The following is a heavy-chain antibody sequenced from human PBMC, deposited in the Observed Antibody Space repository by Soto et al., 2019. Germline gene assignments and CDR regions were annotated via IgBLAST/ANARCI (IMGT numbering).Heavy chain of an antibody. Sequence: QVQLQESGPGLVKPSETLSLTCTVSGGSISGYYWHWMRQPPGTGLEWIGYIYNSGSTNYNPSFKTRATITAGTATNQFSLKPRSVTAADTAVYYCARGIRKVRGVKVGGYTYGEYYDMDLGGRGTTVTVS. CDR3: ARGIRKVRGVKVGGYTYGEYYDMDL. CDR1: GGSISGYY. V-gene: IGHV4-59*01. J-gene: IGHJ6*03. D-gene: IGHD5-18*01. CDR2: IYNSGST.